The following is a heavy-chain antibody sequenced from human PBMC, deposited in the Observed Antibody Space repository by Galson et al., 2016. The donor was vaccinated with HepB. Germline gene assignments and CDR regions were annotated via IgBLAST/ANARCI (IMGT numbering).Heavy chain of an antibody. J-gene: IGHJ6*04. CDR3: AKDRKTYDFWSGETDV. Sequence: SLRLSCAASGFTSDDYTMHWVRQAPGKGLEWVSLISWDGGSTYYTDSVKGRFIISRDNSKNSLYLQMNSLRTEDSALYYCAKDRKTYDFWSGETDVWGKGTTVIVSS. D-gene: IGHD3-3*01. CDR2: ISWDGGST. CDR1: GFTSDDYT. V-gene: IGHV3-43*01.